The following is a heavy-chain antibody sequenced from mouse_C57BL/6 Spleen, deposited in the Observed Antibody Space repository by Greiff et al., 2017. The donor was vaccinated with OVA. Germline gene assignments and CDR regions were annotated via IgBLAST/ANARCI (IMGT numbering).Heavy chain of an antibody. D-gene: IGHD2-2*01. J-gene: IGHJ2*01. V-gene: IGHV1-82*01. CDR3: ARSEAYGYAD. CDR2: IYPGDGDT. Sequence: VQLQQSGPELVKPGASVKISCKASGYAFSSSWMNWVKQRPGKGLEWIGRIYPGDGDTNYNGTFKGKATLTADKSSSTASMQRSSLTSEDSAVYCCARSEAYGYADGGKGTTLTGSA. CDR1: GYAFSSSW.